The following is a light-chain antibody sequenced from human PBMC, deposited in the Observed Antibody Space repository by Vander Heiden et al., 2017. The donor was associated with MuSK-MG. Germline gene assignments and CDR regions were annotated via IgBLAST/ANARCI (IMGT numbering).Light chain of an antibody. V-gene: IGKV3-20*01. CDR2: AGS. J-gene: IGKJ1*01. CDR1: HSVSGNF. CDR3: LHYCGSRKT. Sequence: ELVLTQSPVTLSLSPGERAALSCRASHSVSGNFLAWYQQNPGLAPRLLIYAGSSRATGIPDRFSGTRSGTDFTLTMSRLDPEDFTVYYCLHYCGSRKTVGLGTKVEI.